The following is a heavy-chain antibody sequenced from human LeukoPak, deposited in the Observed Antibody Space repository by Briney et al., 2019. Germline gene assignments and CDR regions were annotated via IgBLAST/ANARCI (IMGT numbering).Heavy chain of an antibody. V-gene: IGHV3-53*01. CDR2: IYSGGNT. CDR3: ARGSGSYSFDI. CDR1: GFTVSNNY. Sequence: GGSLRLPCAASGFTVSNNYMSWVRQAPGKGLEWVSVIYSGGNTYYADSVKGRFTISRDNSKNTLYLQMNSLRAEDTAVYYCARGSGSYSFDIWGQGTMVTVSS. J-gene: IGHJ3*02. D-gene: IGHD1-26*01.